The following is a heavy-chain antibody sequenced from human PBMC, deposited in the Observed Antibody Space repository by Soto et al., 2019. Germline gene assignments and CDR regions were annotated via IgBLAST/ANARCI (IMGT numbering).Heavy chain of an antibody. Sequence: EAQLLESGGDLVQPGGSLRLSCAASGFTFSSHGMGWVRQAPGKGLEWISGISRGGGSTYYADSVKGRFTISRDNSKNTLDLIMNSLRVEDTALYYCVRDGKYRTDGFAIWGQGKM. CDR2: ISRGGGST. CDR3: VRDGKYRTDGFAI. J-gene: IGHJ3*02. CDR1: GFTFSSHG. D-gene: IGHD5-12*01. V-gene: IGHV3-23*01.